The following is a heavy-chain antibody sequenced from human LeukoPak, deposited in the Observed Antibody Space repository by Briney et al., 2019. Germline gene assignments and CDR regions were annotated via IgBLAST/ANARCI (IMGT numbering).Heavy chain of an antibody. V-gene: IGHV4-34*01. CDR2: INHSGGT. J-gene: IGHJ6*02. Sequence: SETLSLTCAVYGGAFSGYYWSWIRQPPGKGLEWMGEINHSGGTNYNPSLKSRVTISVDTSKNQFSLKLSSVTAADTAVYYCVSQLTSDRIAAAGAPSYGMDVWGQGTTVTVSS. CDR1: GGAFSGYY. D-gene: IGHD6-13*01. CDR3: VSQLTSDRIAAAGAPSYGMDV.